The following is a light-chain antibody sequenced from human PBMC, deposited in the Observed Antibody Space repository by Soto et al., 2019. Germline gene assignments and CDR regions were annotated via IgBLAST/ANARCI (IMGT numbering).Light chain of an antibody. V-gene: IGLV2-23*01. Sequence: QSALTQPASVSGSPGQSVTISCTGTSSDFGSYKFVSWYQHHPGKVPKVIIYETSKRPSGVSDRFSGSKSGNTASLTISGLQTEDEADYYCCLYVGGRTYVFGTGTKVTVL. CDR1: SSDFGSYKF. CDR3: CLYVGGRTYV. J-gene: IGLJ1*01. CDR2: ETS.